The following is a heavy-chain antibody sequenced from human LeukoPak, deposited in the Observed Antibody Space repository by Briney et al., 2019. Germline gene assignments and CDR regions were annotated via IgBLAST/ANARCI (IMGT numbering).Heavy chain of an antibody. CDR3: AKGRVPDSLYSIDY. CDR1: GFTFSTYA. CDR2: IVGNGGGI. J-gene: IGHJ4*02. V-gene: IGHV3-23*01. Sequence: GGSLRLSCTASGFTFSTYAMNWFRHTPGKGLEWVSVIVGNGGGINYAESVRGRFTISRDNSKNTLYLQMSSLRLEDTAMYYCAKGRVPDSLYSIDYWGQGVLVTVSP. D-gene: IGHD5/OR15-5a*01.